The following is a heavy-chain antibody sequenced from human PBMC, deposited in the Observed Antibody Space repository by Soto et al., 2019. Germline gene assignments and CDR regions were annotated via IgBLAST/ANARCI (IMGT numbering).Heavy chain of an antibody. D-gene: IGHD6-19*01. CDR3: AREEGKAVAGPTRKPYFDY. CDR1: GFTFSSYE. CDR2: ISSSGSTI. Sequence: EVQLVESGGGLVQPGGSLRLSCAASGFTFSSYEMNWVRQAPGKGLEWVSYISSSGSTIYYADSVKGRFTISRDNAKNSLYLQMNSLRAEDTAVYYCAREEGKAVAGPTRKPYFDYWGQGTLVTVSS. J-gene: IGHJ4*02. V-gene: IGHV3-48*03.